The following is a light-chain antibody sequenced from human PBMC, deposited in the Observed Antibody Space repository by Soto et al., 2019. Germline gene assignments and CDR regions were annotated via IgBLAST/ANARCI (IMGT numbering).Light chain of an antibody. J-gene: IGLJ2*01. CDR3: SSYTRSSTLEV. V-gene: IGLV2-14*01. CDR1: SSDVGGYNY. Sequence: QSALTQPASVSGSPGQSITISCTGTSSDVGGYNYVSWYQQHPGKAPKLMIYDVSNRASGVSNRFSVSKSGNTASLTISGLQAEDEADYYCSSYTRSSTLEVFGGGTKRTV. CDR2: DVS.